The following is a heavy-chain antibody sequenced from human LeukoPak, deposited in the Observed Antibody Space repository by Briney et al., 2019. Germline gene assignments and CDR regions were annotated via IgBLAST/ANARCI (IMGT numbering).Heavy chain of an antibody. CDR3: AREFCSGGICSPNDPFDS. D-gene: IGHD2-15*01. CDR1: GGSISSGGYS. V-gene: IGHV4-30-4*07. Sequence: PSETLSLTCAVSGGSISSGGYSWSWIRQPPGKGLEWIGYIYYSGSTYYNPSLKSRVTISVDTSKNQVSLQLNSVTPDDTAVYYCAREFCSGGICSPNDPFDSWGQGTLVTVSS. CDR2: IYYSGST. J-gene: IGHJ5*01.